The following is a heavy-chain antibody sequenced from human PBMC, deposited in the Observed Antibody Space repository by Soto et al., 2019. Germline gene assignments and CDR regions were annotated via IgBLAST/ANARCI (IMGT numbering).Heavy chain of an antibody. CDR2: INHSGST. Sequence: QVQLQQWGAGLLKPSETLSLTCAVYGGSFSGYYWSWIRQPPGKGLEWIGEINHSGSTNYNPSLKSRVTNSVDTSKNQFSLKLSSVTAADTAVYYCARRTRGGGGDYWGQGTLVTVSS. CDR3: ARRTRGGGGDY. J-gene: IGHJ4*02. D-gene: IGHD3-10*01. V-gene: IGHV4-34*01. CDR1: GGSFSGYY.